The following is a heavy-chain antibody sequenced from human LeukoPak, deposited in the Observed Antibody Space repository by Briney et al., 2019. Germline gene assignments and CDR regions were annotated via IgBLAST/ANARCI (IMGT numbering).Heavy chain of an antibody. D-gene: IGHD3-9*01. J-gene: IGHJ4*02. CDR1: GFTFSSYW. CDR2: IKQDGSEK. Sequence: GGSLRLSCAASGFTFSSYWMSWVRQAPGKGLEWMANIKQDGSEKYYVDSVKGRFTISRDNAKNSLYLQMNSLRAEDTAVYYCARGSILTGYYKGLFDYWGQGTLVTVSS. CDR3: ARGSILTGYYKGLFDY. V-gene: IGHV3-7*01.